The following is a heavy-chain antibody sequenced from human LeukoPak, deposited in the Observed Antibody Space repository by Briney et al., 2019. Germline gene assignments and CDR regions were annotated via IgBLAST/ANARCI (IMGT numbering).Heavy chain of an antibody. CDR1: GGSISSSSYY. J-gene: IGHJ5*02. Sequence: SETLSLTCTVSGGSISSSSYYWGWIRQPPGKGLEWIGSIYYSGSTYYNPSLKSRVTISVDTSKNQFSLKLSSVTAADTAVYYCARARYSSGWYREDWFDPWGQGTLVTVSS. D-gene: IGHD6-19*01. CDR3: ARARYSSGWYREDWFDP. V-gene: IGHV4-39*07. CDR2: IYYSGST.